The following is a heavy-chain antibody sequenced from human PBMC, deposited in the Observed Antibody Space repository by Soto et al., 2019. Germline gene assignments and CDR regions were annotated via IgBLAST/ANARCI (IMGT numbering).Heavy chain of an antibody. CDR3: ARAGPLSDGDWFDP. CDR2: INHSGST. Sequence: QVQLQQWGAGLLKPSETLSLTCAVYGGSFSGYYWSWIRQPPGKGLEWIGEINHSGSTNYNPSLKSRVTISVDTSKNQCSLKLSSVTAADTAVYYCARAGPLSDGDWFDPWGQGTLVTVSS. J-gene: IGHJ5*02. CDR1: GGSFSGYY. D-gene: IGHD4-17*01. V-gene: IGHV4-34*01.